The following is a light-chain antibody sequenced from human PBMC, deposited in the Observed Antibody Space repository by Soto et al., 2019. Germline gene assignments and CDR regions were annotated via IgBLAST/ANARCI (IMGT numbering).Light chain of an antibody. V-gene: IGKV2-28*01. CDR1: QSLLHSNGYNY. CDR2: LGS. CDR3: MQALQTPVT. Sequence: DIVMTQSPLSLPVTPGEPASISCKSSQSLLHSNGYNYLDWYLQKPGQSPQLLIYLGSNRASGVPDRFRGSGSGTDFTLKISRVEAEDVGVYYCMQALQTPVTFGQGTRVDIK. J-gene: IGKJ5*01.